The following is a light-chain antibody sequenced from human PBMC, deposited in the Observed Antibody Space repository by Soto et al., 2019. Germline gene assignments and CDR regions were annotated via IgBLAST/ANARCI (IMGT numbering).Light chain of an antibody. CDR2: GAT. CDR3: QQSHNAPLT. V-gene: IGKV1-39*01. CDR1: QNINSY. J-gene: IGKJ4*01. Sequence: DIVMTQSPSSLSASAGDRVTLSCRASQNINSYLTWYQHKPGRAPKLLVYGATNLASGVPSRFSGSGSGTEFTFTISSLQPEDFATYYCQQSHNAPLTFGGGTRVE.